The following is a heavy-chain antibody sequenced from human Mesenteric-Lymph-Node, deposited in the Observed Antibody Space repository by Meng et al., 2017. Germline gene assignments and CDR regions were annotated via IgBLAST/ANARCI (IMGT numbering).Heavy chain of an antibody. Sequence: QVQLVESGGGVVQPGRSLRLSCAASGFTFSSYGLHWVRQAPGKGVEWVAVIWYDGSNKNYADSVKGRFTISRDNSKNTLYLQMNSLRAEDTAVYYCARQGNYDSIGSLDYWGQGTLVTVSS. CDR2: IWYDGSNK. J-gene: IGHJ4*02. CDR1: GFTFSSYG. CDR3: ARQGNYDSIGSLDY. V-gene: IGHV3-33*01. D-gene: IGHD3-22*01.